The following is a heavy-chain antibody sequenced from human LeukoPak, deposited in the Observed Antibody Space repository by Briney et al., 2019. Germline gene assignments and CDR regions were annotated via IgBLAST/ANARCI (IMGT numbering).Heavy chain of an antibody. Sequence: PSETLSLTCTVSGGSISSYYWSWIRQPPGKGLEWIGYIYYSGSTNYNPSLKSRVTVSVDTSKSQFSLKLSSVTAADTAVYYCAKEDYDSSGYNPPPIDYWGQGTLVTVSS. D-gene: IGHD3-22*01. V-gene: IGHV4-59*01. J-gene: IGHJ4*02. CDR2: IYYSGST. CDR1: GGSISSYY. CDR3: AKEDYDSSGYNPPPIDY.